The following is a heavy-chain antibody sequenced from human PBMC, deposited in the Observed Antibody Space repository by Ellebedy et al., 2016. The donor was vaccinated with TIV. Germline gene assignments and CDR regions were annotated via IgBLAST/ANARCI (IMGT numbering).Heavy chain of an antibody. CDR1: GFSFSRYW. D-gene: IGHD3/OR15-3a*01. CDR2: IKYDGSEK. CDR3: ARWYDDVWTGLYN. V-gene: IGHV3-7*02. J-gene: IGHJ4*02. Sequence: GESLKISCAASGFSFSRYWMTWVRQAPGKGLEWVANIKYDGSEKYYGAAVKGRFIISRDNAKKSLYLQMNSLRAEDQAAYFCARWYDDVWTGLYNWGQGTLVTVSS.